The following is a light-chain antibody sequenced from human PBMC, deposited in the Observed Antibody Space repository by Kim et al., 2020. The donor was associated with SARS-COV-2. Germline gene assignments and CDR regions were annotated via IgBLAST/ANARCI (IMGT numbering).Light chain of an antibody. CDR3: SSYTSSGTMV. CDR2: DVS. CDR1: ISDVGGYNY. J-gene: IGLJ2*01. Sequence: QSALTQPASVSGSPGQSITISCTGTISDVGGYNYVSWYQQHPGKAPKLMIYDVSNRPSGVSNRFSGSKSGNTASLTISGLQAEDEADYYCSSYTSSGTMVFGRGTQLTVL. V-gene: IGLV2-14*03.